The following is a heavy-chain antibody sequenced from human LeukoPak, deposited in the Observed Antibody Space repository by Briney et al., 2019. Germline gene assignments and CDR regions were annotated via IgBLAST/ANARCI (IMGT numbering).Heavy chain of an antibody. Sequence: SETLSLTCTVSGGSISSGGYYWSWIRQPPGKGLEWIGYIYHSGSTYYNPSLKSRVTISVDRSKNQFSLKLSSVTAADTAVYYCASGEKDDAFDIWGQGTMVTVSS. CDR1: GGSISSGGYY. CDR3: ASGEKDDAFDI. CDR2: IYHSGST. V-gene: IGHV4-30-2*01. J-gene: IGHJ3*02.